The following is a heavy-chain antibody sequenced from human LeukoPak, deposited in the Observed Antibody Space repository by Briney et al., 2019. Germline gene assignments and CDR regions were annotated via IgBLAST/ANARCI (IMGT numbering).Heavy chain of an antibody. D-gene: IGHD6-13*01. Sequence: PGGSLRLSCAASGFTFSSYGMHWVRQAPGKGLEWVAFIRYDGSNKYYADSVKGRFTISRDNSKNTLYLQMNSLRAEDTAVYYCAKDGGGSWYPGYYYYYYMDVWGKGTTVTVSS. J-gene: IGHJ6*03. V-gene: IGHV3-30*02. CDR3: AKDGGGSWYPGYYYYYYMDV. CDR2: IRYDGSNK. CDR1: GFTFSSYG.